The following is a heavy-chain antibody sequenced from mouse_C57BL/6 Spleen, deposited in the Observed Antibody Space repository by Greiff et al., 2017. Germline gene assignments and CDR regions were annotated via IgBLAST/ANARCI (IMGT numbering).Heavy chain of an antibody. CDR2: ICPGGGNT. CDR1: GYTFSSYW. Sequence: VQLQQSGAELVKPGASVKISCKASGYTFSSYWMKWVKQRPGKGLEWIGQICPGGGNTNYNDNVKGKATFTADKSSSTAYMQLRSLTSEDSAVYCCARGDWYRGRDFDVWGTGTTVTVSS. V-gene: IGHV1-80*01. CDR3: ARGDWYRGRDFDV. D-gene: IGHD1-1*02. J-gene: IGHJ1*03.